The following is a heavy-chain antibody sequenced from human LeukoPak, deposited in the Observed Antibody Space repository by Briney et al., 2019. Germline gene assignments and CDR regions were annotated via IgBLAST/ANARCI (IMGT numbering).Heavy chain of an antibody. CDR2: ISWNSHSI. D-gene: IGHD6-19*01. V-gene: IGHV3-9*01. CDR1: GFTFDDNA. CDR3: VKDWGSSGKGNLQH. J-gene: IGHJ1*01. Sequence: PGRSLRLSCAASGFTFDDNAMHWVRQAPGKGLEWVSGISWNSHSIGYADSVKGRFTISRDNAKNSLYLQMNSLRADDTALYYCVKDWGSSGKGNLQHWGQGTLVTVSS.